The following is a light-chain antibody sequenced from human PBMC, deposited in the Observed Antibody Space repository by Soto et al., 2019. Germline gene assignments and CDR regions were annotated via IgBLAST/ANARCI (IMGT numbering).Light chain of an antibody. CDR3: QSYDTSLSGSKV. CDR2: DNT. V-gene: IGLV1-40*01. J-gene: IGLJ2*01. CDR1: SSNIGAGYL. Sequence: QAVVTQPPSVSGAPGQRVTISCSGSSSNIGAGYLVHWYQQVPGTAPKLLIYDNTNRPSGVPDRFSGSKSGTSASLAITGFQAEDEADYFCQSYDTSLSGSKVFGGGTKLTVL.